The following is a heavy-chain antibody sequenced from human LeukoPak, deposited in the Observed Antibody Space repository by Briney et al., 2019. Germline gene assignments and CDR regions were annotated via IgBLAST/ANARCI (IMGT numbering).Heavy chain of an antibody. J-gene: IGHJ4*02. Sequence: PGGSLRLSCAASGFTFSSYAMSWVRQAPGKGLEWVSAISGSGGSTYYADSVKGRFTISRDNSKNSLYLQMNSLRAEDTAVYYCAKGISASGAGAFDYWGQGTLVTVSS. CDR3: AKGISASGAGAFDY. D-gene: IGHD6-19*01. CDR1: GFTFSSYA. V-gene: IGHV3-23*01. CDR2: ISGSGGST.